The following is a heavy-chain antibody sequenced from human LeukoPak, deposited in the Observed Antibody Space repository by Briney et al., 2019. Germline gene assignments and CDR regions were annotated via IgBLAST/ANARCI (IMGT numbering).Heavy chain of an antibody. J-gene: IGHJ4*02. CDR1: GGSFSGYY. CDR2: INHSGST. V-gene: IGHV4-34*01. CDR3: ASRSSSGYFDY. D-gene: IGHD3-22*01. Sequence: SETLSLTCAVYGGSFSGYYWSWIRQPPGEGLEWIGEINHSGSTNHNPSLKSRVTISVDTSKNQFSLKLSSVTAADTAVYYCASRSSSGYFDYWGQGTLVTVSS.